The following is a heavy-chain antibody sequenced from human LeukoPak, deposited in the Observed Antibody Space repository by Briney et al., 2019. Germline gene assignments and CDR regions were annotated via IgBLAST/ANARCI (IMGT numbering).Heavy chain of an antibody. D-gene: IGHD4-23*01. V-gene: IGHV3-23*01. CDR1: GFTFSSYA. CDR2: VTGSGSST. J-gene: IGHJ6*02. Sequence: GGSLRLSRAASGFTFSSYAMSWARQAPGKGLEWVSGVTGSGSSTHYADSVKGRFTISRDNAKNTLYLQMNSLRAEDTAVYYCARDDSYGGNSADYYYYGMDVWGQGTTVTVSS. CDR3: ARDDSYGGNSADYYYYGMDV.